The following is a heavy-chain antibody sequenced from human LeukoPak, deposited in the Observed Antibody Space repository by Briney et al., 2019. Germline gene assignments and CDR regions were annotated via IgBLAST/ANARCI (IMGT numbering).Heavy chain of an antibody. Sequence: ASVTVSCTASGYTFTRYGISWVRQAPGQGLEWMGWISANNGDTNSVQKFQDRVTMTTDTSTSTAYMELRSLRSDDTAVYYCARDFFHGHCAGLSCFLLDYWGQGSLVTVSS. CDR3: ARDFFHGHCAGLSCFLLDY. J-gene: IGHJ4*02. D-gene: IGHD2-15*01. V-gene: IGHV1-18*01. CDR1: GYTFTRYG. CDR2: ISANNGDT.